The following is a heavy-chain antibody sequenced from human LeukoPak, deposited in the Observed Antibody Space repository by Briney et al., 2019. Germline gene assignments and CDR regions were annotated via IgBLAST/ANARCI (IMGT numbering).Heavy chain of an antibody. CDR1: GGSFSGYY. V-gene: IGHV4-34*01. Sequence: SETLSLTCAVYGGSFSGYYWSWIRQPPGKGLEWIGEINHSGSTNYNPSLKSRVTISVDTSKNQFFLKLSSVTAADTAVYYCARGPTYYYDSSGYTLCPFDYWGQGTLVTVSS. CDR2: INHSGST. CDR3: ARGPTYYYDSSGYTLCPFDY. J-gene: IGHJ4*02. D-gene: IGHD3-22*01.